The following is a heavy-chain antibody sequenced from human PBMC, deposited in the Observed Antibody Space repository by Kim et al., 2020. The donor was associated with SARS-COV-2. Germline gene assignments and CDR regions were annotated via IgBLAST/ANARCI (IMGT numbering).Heavy chain of an antibody. Sequence: NPSLTSRVTISVAPSKNQFSLKLSSVTAADTAVYYCARTSGSSGYWAFDIWGQGTMVTVSS. CDR3: ARTSGSSGYWAFDI. D-gene: IGHD3-22*01. V-gene: IGHV4-30-2*04. J-gene: IGHJ3*02.